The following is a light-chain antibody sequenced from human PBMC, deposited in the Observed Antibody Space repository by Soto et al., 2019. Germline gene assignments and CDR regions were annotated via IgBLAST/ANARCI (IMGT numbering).Light chain of an antibody. Sequence: QSALTQPASVSGSPGQSITISCTGTSSDVGGYNYVSWYQQHPGKAPKLVIFDVSDRPSGVSNRFSGSKSGNTASLTISGLQAEVEADYYCSSYTSSSTRVFGTGTKLTVL. CDR1: SSDVGGYNY. J-gene: IGLJ1*01. CDR2: DVS. V-gene: IGLV2-14*01. CDR3: SSYTSSSTRV.